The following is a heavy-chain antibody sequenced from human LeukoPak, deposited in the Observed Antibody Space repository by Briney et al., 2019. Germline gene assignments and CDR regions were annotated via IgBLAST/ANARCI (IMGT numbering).Heavy chain of an antibody. CDR2: IIPILGIA. CDR1: GGTFSSYA. J-gene: IGHJ4*02. Sequence: SVKVSCKASGGTFSSYAISWVRQAPGQGLEWMGRIIPILGIANYAQKFQGRVTITADKSTSTAYMELSSLRSEDTAVYYCARARVIGYYYDSSGYRGIDYWGQGTLVTVSS. D-gene: IGHD3-22*01. CDR3: ARARVIGYYYDSSGYRGIDY. V-gene: IGHV1-69*04.